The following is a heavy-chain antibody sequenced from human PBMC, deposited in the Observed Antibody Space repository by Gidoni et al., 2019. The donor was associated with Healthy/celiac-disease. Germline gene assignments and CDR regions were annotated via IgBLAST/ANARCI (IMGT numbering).Heavy chain of an antibody. V-gene: IGHV2-5*01. CDR3: ARAVDFWSGLDY. CDR2: IYWNDDK. CDR1: GFSLSTSGVG. D-gene: IGHD3-3*01. J-gene: IGHJ4*02. Sequence: QITLKESGPTLVKPTQTLTLTCTFSGFSLSTSGVGVGWIRQPPGKALEWLALIYWNDDKRYSPSLKSRLTITKDTSKNQVVLTMTNMDPVDTATYYCARAVDFWSGLDYWGQGTLVTVSS.